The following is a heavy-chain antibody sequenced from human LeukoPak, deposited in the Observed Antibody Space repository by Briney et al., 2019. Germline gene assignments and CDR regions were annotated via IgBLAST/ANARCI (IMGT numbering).Heavy chain of an antibody. J-gene: IGHJ6*02. D-gene: IGHD2-21*02. CDR3: ASGGDYGDYVYYGMGV. Sequence: GESLKISCKGSGYRLSHYWIAWVRQMPGKGLEWMGIIYPGDSDTRYSPSFQGQVTISANKSISTAYLQWSSLKASDTAMYYCASGGDYGDYVYYGMGVWGQGTTVTVSS. CDR2: IYPGDSDT. CDR1: GYRLSHYW. V-gene: IGHV5-51*01.